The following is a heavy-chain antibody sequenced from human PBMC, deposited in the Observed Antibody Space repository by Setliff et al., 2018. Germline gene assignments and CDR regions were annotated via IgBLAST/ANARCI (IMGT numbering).Heavy chain of an antibody. CDR2: VYYSGDT. V-gene: IGHV4-39*01. CDR3: ARTGTYRYFDY. D-gene: IGHD1-1*01. CDR1: GGSISNSDYY. J-gene: IGHJ4*02. Sequence: PSETLSLTCSVSGGSISNSDYYWDWIRQPPGKGLEWIGRVYYSGDTYYIPSLLSRVTISVDTAQNQFSLRLTSVTAADTAVYYCARTGTYRYFDYWGQGALVTVSS.